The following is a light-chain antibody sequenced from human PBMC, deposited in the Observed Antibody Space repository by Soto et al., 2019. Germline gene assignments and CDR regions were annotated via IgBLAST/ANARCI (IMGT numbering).Light chain of an antibody. V-gene: IGKV3-15*01. J-gene: IGKJ3*01. CDR3: QQYDKSPFT. CDR1: QNIYSN. CDR2: RAS. Sequence: IVMTQSPATLPVSPGERATLSCRASQNIYSNVAWYQQRPGQAPRLLIYRASTRATGIPARFSGSGSGTEFTLTIRRLEPEDFAVYLCQQYDKSPFTFGPGTKVDIK.